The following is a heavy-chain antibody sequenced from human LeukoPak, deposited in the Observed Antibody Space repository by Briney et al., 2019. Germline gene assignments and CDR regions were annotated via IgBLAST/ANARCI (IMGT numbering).Heavy chain of an antibody. J-gene: IGHJ4*02. CDR1: GFTFSSYW. CDR2: IKQDGSEK. Sequence: PGGSLRLSCAASGFTFSSYWMSWVRQAPGKGLEWVANIKQDGSEKYYVDSVKGRFTIFRDNAKNSLYLQMNSLRAEDTAVYYCARTPGIAAAGTNYWGQGTLVTISS. CDR3: ARTPGIAAAGTNY. D-gene: IGHD6-13*01. V-gene: IGHV3-7*01.